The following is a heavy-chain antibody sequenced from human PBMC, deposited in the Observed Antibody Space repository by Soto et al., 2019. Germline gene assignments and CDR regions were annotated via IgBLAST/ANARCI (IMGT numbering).Heavy chain of an antibody. J-gene: IGHJ6*03. CDR2: IYYSGST. D-gene: IGHD3-10*01. CDR1: GGSISSSSYY. Sequence: SETLSVTCTVSGGSISSSSYYWGWIRQPKGKGLEWIGSIYYSGSTYYSPSRKSRVTISVDTSKNQFSLKLSSVTAADTAVYFCSFRACVSDYYFYYMDVWRTATAVSVSS. CDR3: SFRACVSDYYFYYMDV. V-gene: IGHV4-39*01.